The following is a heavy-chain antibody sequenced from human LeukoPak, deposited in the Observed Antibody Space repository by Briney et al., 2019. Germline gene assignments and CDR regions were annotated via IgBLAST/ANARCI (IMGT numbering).Heavy chain of an antibody. Sequence: GGSLRLSCAASGFTFSSYEMNWVRQAPGKGLEWVSYISSSGSTIYYADSVKGRFTISRDNAKNSLYLQMNSLRAEDTAVCYCARDRAITGSDYWGQGTLVTVSS. D-gene: IGHD1-20*01. CDR3: ARDRAITGSDY. J-gene: IGHJ4*02. CDR1: GFTFSSYE. CDR2: ISSSGSTI. V-gene: IGHV3-48*03.